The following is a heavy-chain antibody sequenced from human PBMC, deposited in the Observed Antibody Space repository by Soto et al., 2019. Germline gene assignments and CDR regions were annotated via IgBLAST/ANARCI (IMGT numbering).Heavy chain of an antibody. D-gene: IGHD3-22*01. V-gene: IGHV1-18*01. CDR1: GYTFTSYG. CDR3: ARARYYYDSSGYYLFDY. CDR2: ISAYNGNT. J-gene: IGHJ4*02. Sequence: ASVKVSCTASGYTFTSYGISWVRQAPGQGLEWMGWISAYNGNTNYAQKLQGRVTMTTDTSTSTAYMELRSLRSDDTAVYYCARARYYYDSSGYYLFDYWGQGTLVTVSS.